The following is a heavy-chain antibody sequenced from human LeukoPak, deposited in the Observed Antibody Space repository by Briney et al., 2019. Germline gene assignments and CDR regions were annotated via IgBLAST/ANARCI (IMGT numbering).Heavy chain of an antibody. V-gene: IGHV4-34*01. J-gene: IGHJ4*02. CDR2: INHSGSA. CDR3: ARSDSAREGNDY. D-gene: IGHD5-18*01. CDR1: GWSFSDYY. Sequence: SETLSLTCAVYGWSFSDYYWSWIRQPPGKGLEWIGEINHSGSANYNPSLKSRVTISVDTSKNQFSLKLSSVTAADTAVYYCARSDSAREGNDYWGQGTLVTVSS.